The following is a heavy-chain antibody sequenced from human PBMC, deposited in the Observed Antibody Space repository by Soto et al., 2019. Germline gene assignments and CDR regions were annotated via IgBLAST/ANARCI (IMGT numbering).Heavy chain of an antibody. CDR1: GFTFSSYG. CDR2: ISYDGSNK. J-gene: IGHJ6*02. CDR3: AKDGVDTANWISYYGMGV. D-gene: IGHD5-18*01. Sequence: PGGSLRLSCAASGFTFSSYGMHWVRQAPGKGLEWVAVISYDGSNKYYADSVKGRFTISRDNSKNTLYLQMNSLRAEDTAVYYCAKDGVDTANWISYYGMGVWGQGTTVTVSS. V-gene: IGHV3-30*18.